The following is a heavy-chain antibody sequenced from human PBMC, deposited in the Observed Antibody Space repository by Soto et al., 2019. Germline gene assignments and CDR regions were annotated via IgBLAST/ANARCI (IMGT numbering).Heavy chain of an antibody. D-gene: IGHD3-22*01. J-gene: IGHJ4*02. CDR3: AAIGITMITHIWEFDY. CDR1: GFTFTSSA. Sequence: ASVKVSCKASGFTFTSSAVQWVRQARGQRLEWIGWIVVGSGNTNYAQKFQERVTITRDMSTSTAYMELSSLRSEDTAVYYCAAIGITMITHIWEFDYWGQGTLVTVSS. CDR2: IVVGSGNT. V-gene: IGHV1-58*01.